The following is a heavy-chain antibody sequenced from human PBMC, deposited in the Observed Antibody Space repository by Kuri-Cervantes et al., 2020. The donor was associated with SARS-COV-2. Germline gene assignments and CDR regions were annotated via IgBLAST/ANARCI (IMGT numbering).Heavy chain of an antibody. Sequence: SETLSLTCTVSGGSISSSSYYWGWIRQPPGKGLEWIGSIHYSGSTYYNPSLKSRVTISVGTSKNQFSLKLSSVTAADTAVYYCATTTIFGGEFDYWGQGILVTVSS. CDR3: ATTTIFGGEFDY. CDR2: IHYSGST. D-gene: IGHD3-3*01. CDR1: GGSISSSSYY. J-gene: IGHJ4*02. V-gene: IGHV4-39*01.